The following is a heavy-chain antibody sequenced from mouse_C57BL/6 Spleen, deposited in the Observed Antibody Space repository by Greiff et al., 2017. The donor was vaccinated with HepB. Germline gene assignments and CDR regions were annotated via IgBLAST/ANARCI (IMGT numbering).Heavy chain of an antibody. D-gene: IGHD4-1*01. CDR2: ISSGGSYT. Sequence: EVHLVESGGDLVKPGGSLKLSCAASGFTFSSYGMSWVRQTPDKRLEWVATISSGGSYTYYPDSVKGRFTISRDNAKNTLYLQMSSLKSEDTAMYYCARQGELVDYWGQGTTLTVSS. J-gene: IGHJ2*01. CDR1: GFTFSSYG. CDR3: ARQGELVDY. V-gene: IGHV5-6*01.